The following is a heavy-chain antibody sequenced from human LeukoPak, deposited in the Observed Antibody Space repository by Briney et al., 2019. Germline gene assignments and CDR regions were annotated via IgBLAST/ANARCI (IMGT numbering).Heavy chain of an antibody. Sequence: SETLSLTCAVYNGSFSGYYWSWIRQSPGKGLEWIGEVNHGGDTNCNPSLTSRVTISLDTSKNHFSLNLKSVTAADTAVYNCARAAWNGGGGFDPWGQGTLVTVSS. D-gene: IGHD3-16*01. CDR1: NGSFSGYY. CDR3: ARAAWNGGGGFDP. CDR2: VNHGGDT. J-gene: IGHJ5*02. V-gene: IGHV4-34*01.